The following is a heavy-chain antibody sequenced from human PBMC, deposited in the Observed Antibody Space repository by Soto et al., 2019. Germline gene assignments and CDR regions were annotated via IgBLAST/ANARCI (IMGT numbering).Heavy chain of an antibody. Sequence: EVQLVESGGGLVQPGRSLRLSCAASGFTFDDYAMYWVRQPPGKGLEWVSSISWNSGNLGYADSVKGRFTISRDNAKNSLYLQMNSLRGEDTALYYCAKGASTTVFAFNDYWGQGTLVTVSS. J-gene: IGHJ4*02. CDR2: ISWNSGNL. D-gene: IGHD4-17*01. V-gene: IGHV3-9*01. CDR1: GFTFDDYA. CDR3: AKGASTTVFAFNDY.